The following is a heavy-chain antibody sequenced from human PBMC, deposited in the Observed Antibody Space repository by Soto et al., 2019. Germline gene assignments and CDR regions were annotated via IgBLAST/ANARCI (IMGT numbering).Heavy chain of an antibody. CDR2: INDRGSI. CDR3: ARESQDILPGPPWVWYFDL. Sequence: QVQLQQWGAGPLRPLETLSLTCGVSGGSFSGYYWAWIRQSPGKGLEWIGEINDRGSINYNPSLKSRVSISVDTSKHHYSLNLRSVPAADTAVYYCARESQDILPGPPWVWYFDLWGRGTLVTVSS. J-gene: IGHJ2*01. CDR1: GGSFSGYY. V-gene: IGHV4-34*01. D-gene: IGHD3-9*01.